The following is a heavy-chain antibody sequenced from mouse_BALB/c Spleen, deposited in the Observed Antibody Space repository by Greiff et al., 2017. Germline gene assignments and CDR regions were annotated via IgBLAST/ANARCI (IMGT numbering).Heavy chain of an antibody. V-gene: IGHV7-3*02. J-gene: IGHJ4*01. CDR1: GFTFTDYY. D-gene: IGHD3-1*01. Sequence: DVMLVESGGGLVQPGGSLRLSCATSGFTFTDYYMSWVRQPPGKALEWLGFIRNKANGYTTEYSASVKGRFTISRDNSQSILYLQMNTLRAEDSATYYCARGLREDAMDYWGQGTSVTVSS. CDR2: IRNKANGYTT. CDR3: ARGLREDAMDY.